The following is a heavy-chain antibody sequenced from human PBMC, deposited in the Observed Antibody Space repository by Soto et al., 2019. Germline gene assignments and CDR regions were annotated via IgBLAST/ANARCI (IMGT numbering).Heavy chain of an antibody. Sequence: QVQLQQSGTEVKKPGASVKVSCTVSGRTLTDLSINWVRQAPGKGLEWMGGFDPGNRENIYAQKFQGRLILSEDTSSDIAYLDLSSLTSDDTAVYYCTTDRGWLTNPYYFDFWREGTLVTVSS. CDR2: FDPGNREN. V-gene: IGHV1-24*01. CDR3: TTDRGWLTNPYYFDF. J-gene: IGHJ4*02. CDR1: GRTLTDLS. D-gene: IGHD6-19*01.